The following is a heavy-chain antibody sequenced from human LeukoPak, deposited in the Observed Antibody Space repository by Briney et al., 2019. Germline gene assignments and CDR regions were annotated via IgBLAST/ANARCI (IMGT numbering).Heavy chain of an antibody. CDR1: GGSISSYY. V-gene: IGHV4-4*07. D-gene: IGHD6-6*01. Sequence: SETLSLTCTVSGGSISSYYWSWLRQPAGKGLEWIGRIYTSGSTNYNPSLKSRVTMSVDTSKNQFSLKLSSVAAADTAVYYCARESRRVASRPHSFDYWGQGILVTVSS. CDR3: ARESRRVASRPHSFDY. CDR2: IYTSGST. J-gene: IGHJ4*02.